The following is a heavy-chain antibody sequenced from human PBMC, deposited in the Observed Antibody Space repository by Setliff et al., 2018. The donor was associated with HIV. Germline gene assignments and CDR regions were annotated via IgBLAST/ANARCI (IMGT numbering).Heavy chain of an antibody. CDR3: ATGCDSSGYYFLADY. CDR2: INPNSGGT. CDR1: GYTFTGYH. V-gene: IGHV1-2*02. Sequence: GASVKVSCKTSGYTFTGYHMHWVRQAPGQGLEWMGWINPNSGGTIYAQKFQDRVTMTRDTSSSTAYMELSRLRSDDTAVYYCATGCDSSGYYFLADYWGRGTLVTVSS. J-gene: IGHJ4*02. D-gene: IGHD3-22*01.